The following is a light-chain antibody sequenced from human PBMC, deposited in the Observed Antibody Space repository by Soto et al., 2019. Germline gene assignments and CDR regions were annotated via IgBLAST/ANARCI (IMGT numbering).Light chain of an antibody. CDR3: QHYNSYPWT. Sequence: DIQMTQSPSTLSASVGDRFTITCRASQDISTWLAWYQQKPGKAPKLLISKASTLESGVPPNFSGSGSGTEFTLTISSLQPEDFATYYCQHYNSYPWTFGQGTKVDIK. CDR1: QDISTW. V-gene: IGKV1-5*03. J-gene: IGKJ1*01. CDR2: KAS.